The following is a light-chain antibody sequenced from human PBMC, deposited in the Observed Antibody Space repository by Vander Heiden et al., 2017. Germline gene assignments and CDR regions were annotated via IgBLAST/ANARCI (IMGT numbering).Light chain of an antibody. J-gene: IGKJ2*01. CDR2: FAS. CDR1: RNIGNN. Sequence: DIVLTQSPDFPSVTPKEKVTITCRDSRNIGNNLHWYQRKPDQSPKLLIKFASQSFAGVPSRFNGSGSGTDFSLSINSLEAEDAATYYCQQSSVLPYTFGQGAKLEIK. CDR3: QQSSVLPYT. V-gene: IGKV6-21*01.